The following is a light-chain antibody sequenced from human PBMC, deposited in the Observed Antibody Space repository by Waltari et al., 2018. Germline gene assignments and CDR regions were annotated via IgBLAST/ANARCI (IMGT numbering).Light chain of an antibody. CDR3: CSFASRSI. V-gene: IGLV2-23*02. Sequence: QSALTQPASASGSPGQSITISCTGTRSTIGDFNLVSWYQQHPGEAPKLLIYEVTKRPSGISERFSASKSGNTASLTISRLQAEDEATYYCCSFASRSIFGGGTKVTVL. CDR2: EVT. CDR1: RSTIGDFNL. J-gene: IGLJ2*01.